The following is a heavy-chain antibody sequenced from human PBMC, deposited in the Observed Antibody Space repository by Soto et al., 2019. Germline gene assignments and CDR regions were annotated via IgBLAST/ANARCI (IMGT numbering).Heavy chain of an antibody. D-gene: IGHD6-6*01. V-gene: IGHV1-46*02. CDR3: VGGSASGVDH. CDR2: INPSVGST. J-gene: IGHJ4*02. Sequence: SVKVSCKSSTYTYNTHYIHWVRQAPGQGLEWVGVINPSVGSTNYAQKFQGRVTMTRDTSTTTFYMEVTSLTSEDTAVYYCVGGSASGVDHWGQGTLVTVSS. CDR1: TYTYNTHY.